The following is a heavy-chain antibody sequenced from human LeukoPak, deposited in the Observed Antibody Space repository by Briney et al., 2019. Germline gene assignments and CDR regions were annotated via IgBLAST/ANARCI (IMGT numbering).Heavy chain of an antibody. CDR1: GYTFTGYY. D-gene: IGHD5/OR15-5a*01. Sequence: ASVRVSCKASGYTFTGYYMHWVRQAPGQGLEWMGWINPNSGGTNYAQKFQGRVTMTRDTSINTAYMDLSRLTSDDTAFYYCARGDSVRDYYYMDVWGKGTTVTVSS. CDR3: ARGDSVRDYYYMDV. J-gene: IGHJ6*03. V-gene: IGHV1-2*02. CDR2: INPNSGGT.